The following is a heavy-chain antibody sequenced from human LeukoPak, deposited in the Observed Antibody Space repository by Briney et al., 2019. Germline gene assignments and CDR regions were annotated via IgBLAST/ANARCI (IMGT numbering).Heavy chain of an antibody. CDR3: ARDSRNNYYDSSCFDY. D-gene: IGHD3-22*01. V-gene: IGHV1-46*01. Sequence: ASVKVSCKASGYTFTSYYMHWVRQAPGQGLEWMGIINPSGGSTSYAQKFQGRVTMTRDTSTSTVYMELSSLRSEDTAVCYCARDSRNNYYDSSCFDYWGQGTLVTVSS. CDR2: INPSGGST. J-gene: IGHJ4*02. CDR1: GYTFTSYY.